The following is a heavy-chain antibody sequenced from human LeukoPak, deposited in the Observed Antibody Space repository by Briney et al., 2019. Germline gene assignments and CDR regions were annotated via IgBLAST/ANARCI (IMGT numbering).Heavy chain of an antibody. CDR2: ISNDGSTK. J-gene: IGHJ4*02. CDR3: AKEFNRGLPDY. Sequence: GGSLRLSCAASGFTFSSYGMHWVRQAPGKGLEWVAVISNDGSTKKYADSVKGRFTISRDNSKNTLYLQMSSLRAEDTAVYYCAKEFNRGLPDYWGQGTLVTVSS. D-gene: IGHD2-21*01. V-gene: IGHV3-30*18. CDR1: GFTFSSYG.